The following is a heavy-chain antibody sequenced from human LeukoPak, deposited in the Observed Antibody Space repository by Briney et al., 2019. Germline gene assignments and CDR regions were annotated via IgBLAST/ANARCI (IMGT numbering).Heavy chain of an antibody. CDR3: ATSHRDSWSGYSSDD. CDR1: GFTLSSYS. V-gene: IGHV3-48*04. Sequence: GGSLRLSCAASGFTLSSYSMNWVRQAPGKGLEWVSYVSSSSSAIYYADPVKGGFTISGDNAKKSLHWQMNMITAEYTAVYYCATSHRDSWSGYSSDDWGQGTLVTVSS. J-gene: IGHJ4*02. D-gene: IGHD3-3*01. CDR2: VSSSSSAI.